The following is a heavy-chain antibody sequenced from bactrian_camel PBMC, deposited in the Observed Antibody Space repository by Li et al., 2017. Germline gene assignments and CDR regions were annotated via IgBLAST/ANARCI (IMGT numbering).Heavy chain of an antibody. CDR1: GDTFSGCY. D-gene: IGHD5*01. Sequence: VESGGGAAQAGGSLRLSCAASGDTFSGCYISWIRQAPWKGLEWVSNIYSDGTNAQYADSVKGRVTVSRDNAKNTVYLQMNSLKPDDTAVYYCVRVEGDILFGYGVNDWGKGTQVTVS. V-gene: IGHV3-2*01. J-gene: IGHJ7*01. CDR2: IYSDGTNA.